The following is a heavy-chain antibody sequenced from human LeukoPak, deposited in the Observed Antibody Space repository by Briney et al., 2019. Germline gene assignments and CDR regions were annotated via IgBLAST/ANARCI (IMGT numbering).Heavy chain of an antibody. CDR2: ISAYNGST. D-gene: IGHD1-26*01. CDR1: GYTFTSYG. CDR3: ARVQEEFHSGSYIDY. Sequence: ASVKVSCKASGYTFTSYGISWVRQAPGQGLEWMGWISAYNGSTNYAQKLQGRVTMTTDTSTSTAYMELRSLRSDDTAVYYCARVQEEFHSGSYIDYWGQGTLVTVSS. V-gene: IGHV1-18*01. J-gene: IGHJ4*02.